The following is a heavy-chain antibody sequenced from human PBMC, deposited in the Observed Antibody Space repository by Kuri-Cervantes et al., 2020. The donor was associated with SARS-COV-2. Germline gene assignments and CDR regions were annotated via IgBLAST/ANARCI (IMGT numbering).Heavy chain of an antibody. V-gene: IGHV4-39*07. Sequence: LSCTVSGGSISSSSYYWGWIRQPPGKGLEWIGSIYYSGSTNYNPSLKSRVTISVDTSKNQFSLKLSSVTAADTAVYYCASLRAGEGPLLDYWGQGTLVTVSS. CDR2: IYYSGST. CDR3: ASLRAGEGPLLDY. CDR1: GGSISSSSYY. D-gene: IGHD7-27*01. J-gene: IGHJ4*02.